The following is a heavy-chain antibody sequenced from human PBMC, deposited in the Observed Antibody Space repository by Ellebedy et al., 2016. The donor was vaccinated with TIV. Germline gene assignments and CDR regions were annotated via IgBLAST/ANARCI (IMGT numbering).Heavy chain of an antibody. J-gene: IGHJ4*02. CDR1: GDSISSGDYY. CDR3: ARGAYGGYDY. CDR2: IYYSGNT. Sequence: SETLSLTCSVSGDSISSGDYYWSWVRQPPGKGLEWIGFIYYSGNTYYNPSLKSRVTISVDTSKNHFSLKLSSVTAADKAVYYCARGAYGGYDYWGQGTLVTVSS. V-gene: IGHV4-30-4*01. D-gene: IGHD5-12*01.